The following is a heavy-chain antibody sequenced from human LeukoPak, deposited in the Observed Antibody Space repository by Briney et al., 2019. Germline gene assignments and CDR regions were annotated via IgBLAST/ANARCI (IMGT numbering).Heavy chain of an antibody. V-gene: IGHV3-23*01. CDR2: IFGSGRSP. Sequence: GGSLRLSSAASGFTFNSYAMYWVRQAPGKGLEWISGIFGSGRSPPYADSVKGRFTISRDNSQEIAYLQLDSLRVEDTALYYCGKTTVGYSSGRYPGWPVDYWGQGALVTVSS. D-gene: IGHD2-15*01. CDR3: GKTTVGYSSGRYPGWPVDY. CDR1: GFTFNSYA. J-gene: IGHJ4*02.